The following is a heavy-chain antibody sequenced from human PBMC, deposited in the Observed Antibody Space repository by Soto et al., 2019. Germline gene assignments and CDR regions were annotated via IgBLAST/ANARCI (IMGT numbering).Heavy chain of an antibody. J-gene: IGHJ3*02. D-gene: IGHD2-2*01. CDR1: GFTFSSYG. CDR3: ARAPPYCSSTSCPGTFDI. V-gene: IGHV3-53*01. Sequence: GGSLRLSCAASGFTFSSYGMHWVRQAPGKGLEWVSVIYSGGSTYYADSVRGRFTISRDNSKNTLYLQMNSLRAEDTAVYYCARAPPYCSSTSCPGTFDIWGQGTMVTVSS. CDR2: IYSGGST.